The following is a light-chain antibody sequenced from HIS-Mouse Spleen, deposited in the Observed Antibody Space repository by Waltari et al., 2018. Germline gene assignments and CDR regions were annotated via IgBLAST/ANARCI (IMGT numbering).Light chain of an antibody. CDR3: SSYTSSSPYVV. Sequence: QSALTQPASVSGSPGQSIPISCTGTSSDVGGYNPVSWYQQHPGKAPKIMIYEVSNRPSGVSNRFSGSKSGNTASLTISGLQAEDEADYYCSSYTSSSPYVVFGGGTKLTVL. CDR1: SSDVGGYNP. V-gene: IGLV2-14*01. J-gene: IGLJ2*01. CDR2: EVS.